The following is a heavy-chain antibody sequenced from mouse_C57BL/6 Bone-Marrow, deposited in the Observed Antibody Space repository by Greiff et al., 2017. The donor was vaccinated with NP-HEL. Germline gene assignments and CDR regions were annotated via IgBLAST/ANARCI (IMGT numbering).Heavy chain of an antibody. Sequence: EVQLQQSGPVLVKPGASVKMSCKASGYTFTDYYMNWVKQSHGKSLEWIGVINPYNGGTSYNQKFKGKATLTVDKSSSTAYMELNSLTSEDSAVYYCARPDGRWYFDVWGTGTTVTVSS. CDR3: ARPDGRWYFDV. CDR1: GYTFTDYY. V-gene: IGHV1-19*01. CDR2: INPYNGGT. J-gene: IGHJ1*03.